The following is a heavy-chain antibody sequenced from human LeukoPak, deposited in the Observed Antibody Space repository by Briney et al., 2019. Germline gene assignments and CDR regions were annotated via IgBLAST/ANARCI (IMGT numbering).Heavy chain of an antibody. CDR2: ISSSSSTI. D-gene: IGHD3-10*01. J-gene: IGHJ6*02. V-gene: IGHV3-48*02. CDR3: ARVRGSGGHYYYYGMDV. CDR1: GFTFSSYS. Sequence: PGGSLRLSCAASGFTFSSYSMNWVRQAPGKGLEWVSSISSSSSTIYYADSVKGRFTISRDNAKNSLYLQMNSLRDEDTAVYYCARVRGSGGHYYYYGMDVWGQGTTVTVSS.